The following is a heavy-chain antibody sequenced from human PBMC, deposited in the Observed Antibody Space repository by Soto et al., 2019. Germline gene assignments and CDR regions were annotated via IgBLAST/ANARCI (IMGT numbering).Heavy chain of an antibody. D-gene: IGHD2-2*01. CDR3: AREYCSSTSSTWAYYYYYGMDI. Sequence: QVQLVQSGAEVKKPGSSVKVSCKASGGTFSSYTISWVRQAPGQGLEWMGRIIPILGIANYAQKFQGRVTITADKATSTAYMEMSSLRSEETAVYYCAREYCSSTSSTWAYYYYYGMDIWGQGTTVTVSS. V-gene: IGHV1-69*08. CDR1: GGTFSSYT. J-gene: IGHJ6*02. CDR2: IIPILGIA.